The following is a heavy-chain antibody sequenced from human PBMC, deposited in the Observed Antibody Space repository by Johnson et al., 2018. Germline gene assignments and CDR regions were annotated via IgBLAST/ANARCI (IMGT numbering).Heavy chain of an antibody. D-gene: IGHD5-24*01. Sequence: EVQLVESGGGLVQPGGSLRLSCAASGFTFSSYSMNWVRQAPGKGLEWVSYISSSSSTIYYADSVKGRFTISRDNAKNSLYLQMNSLRDEDTAVYYCARDSVGAMATTSNYYYYGMDVWGQGTTVTVSS. CDR1: GFTFSSYS. J-gene: IGHJ6*02. V-gene: IGHV3-48*02. CDR2: ISSSSSTI. CDR3: ARDSVGAMATTSNYYYYGMDV.